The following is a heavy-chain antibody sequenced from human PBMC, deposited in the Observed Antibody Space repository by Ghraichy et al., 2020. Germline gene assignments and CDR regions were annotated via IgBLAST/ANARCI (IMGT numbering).Heavy chain of an antibody. J-gene: IGHJ4*02. V-gene: IGHV3-21*01. D-gene: IGHD7-27*01. Sequence: GGSLRLSCAASRFTFSTYSMNWVRQAPGKGLEWVSSISSSSYIFYADSVKGRFTISRDNAKNSLYLQMNSLRAEDTALYYCARGELGTEGYFDDWGQGTLVTVSS. CDR3: ARGELGTEGYFDD. CDR2: ISSSSYI. CDR1: RFTFSTYS.